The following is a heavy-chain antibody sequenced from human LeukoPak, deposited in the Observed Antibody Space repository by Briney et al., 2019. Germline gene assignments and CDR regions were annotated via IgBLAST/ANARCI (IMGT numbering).Heavy chain of an antibody. D-gene: IGHD1-14*01. CDR2: IYNDGSA. J-gene: IGHJ3*02. CDR1: DFIVRSNY. V-gene: IGHV3-53*01. Sequence: GGSLRLSCAASDFIVRSNYMTWVAQAPGKGLEWVSVIYNDGSAYYADSVRGGFTISRDTSKNTVYLQMNSLRAEDTAVYYCAIRGGPGPLDAVDIWGQGTMVTVSS. CDR3: AIRGGPGPLDAVDI.